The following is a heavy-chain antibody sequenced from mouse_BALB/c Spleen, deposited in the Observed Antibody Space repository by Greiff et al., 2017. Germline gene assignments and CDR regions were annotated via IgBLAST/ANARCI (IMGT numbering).Heavy chain of an antibody. CDR2: ISSGSSTI. D-gene: IGHD2-4*01. CDR1: GFTFSSFG. CDR3: ARRGDYDQFAY. J-gene: IGHJ3*01. V-gene: IGHV5-17*02. Sequence: EVQVVESGGGLVQPGGSRKLSCAASGFTFSSFGMHWVRQAPEKGLEWVAYISSGSSTIYYADTVKGRFTISRDNPKNTLFLQMTSLRSEDTAMYYCARRGDYDQFAYWGQGTLVTVSA.